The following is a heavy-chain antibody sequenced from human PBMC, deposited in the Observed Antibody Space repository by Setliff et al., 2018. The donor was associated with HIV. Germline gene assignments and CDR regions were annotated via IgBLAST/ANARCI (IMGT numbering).Heavy chain of an antibody. J-gene: IGHJ6*04. CDR3: ARARNYDWGMDV. D-gene: IGHD3-16*01. CDR1: GYSFTGYW. Sequence: GESLKIYCKASGYSFTGYWVGWVRQMPGKGLEWMGIIYPSDSDTRYWPSFEGQVTISADKSISTAYLQWSSLKASDTAMYYCARARNYDWGMDVWGKGTTVTVSS. V-gene: IGHV5-51*01. CDR2: IYPSDSDT.